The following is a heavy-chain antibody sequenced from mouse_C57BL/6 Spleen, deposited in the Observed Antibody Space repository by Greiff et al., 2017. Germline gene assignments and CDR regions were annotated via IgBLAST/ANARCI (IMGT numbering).Heavy chain of an antibody. J-gene: IGHJ3*01. D-gene: IGHD4-1*01. CDR2: ISDGGSYT. CDR1: GFTFSSYA. V-gene: IGHV5-4*01. Sequence: EVQLVESGGGLVKPGGSLKLSCAASGFTFSSYAMSWVRQTPEKRLEWVATISDGGSYTYYPDNVKGRFTISRDNAKNNLYLQMSHLKSEDTAMDYCARAGGLTGPAWFAYWGQGTLVTVSA. CDR3: ARAGGLTGPAWFAY.